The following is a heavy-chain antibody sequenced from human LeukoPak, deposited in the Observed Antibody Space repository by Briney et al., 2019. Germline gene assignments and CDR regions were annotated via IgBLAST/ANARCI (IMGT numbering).Heavy chain of an antibody. D-gene: IGHD2-8*01. V-gene: IGHV3-74*01. CDR2: INTDGRST. Sequence: SGGSLRLSCAASGFTISDYWMHWVRQTPGKGLVWVSRINTDGRSTNYADSVKGRFTISRDNAQNTLYLQMNSLRAEDTAVYYCARELRVTNWFDPWGQGTPVTVSS. CDR3: ARELRVTNWFDP. J-gene: IGHJ5*02. CDR1: GFTISDYW.